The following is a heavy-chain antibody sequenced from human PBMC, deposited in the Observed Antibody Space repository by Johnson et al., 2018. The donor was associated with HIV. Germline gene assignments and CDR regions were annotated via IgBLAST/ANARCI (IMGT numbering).Heavy chain of an antibody. CDR1: GITFSDYA. Sequence: QVHLVESGGGVVQPGGSLRLSCAASGITFSDYAMHWVRQAPGKGLEWVAVISYDGSNKYYADSVKGRFTISRDNSKNTLYLQMNSLRAEDTAVYYCARALTTDAFDIWGQGTMVTVSS. CDR3: ARALTTDAFDI. V-gene: IGHV3-30-3*01. CDR2: ISYDGSNK. J-gene: IGHJ3*02. D-gene: IGHD4-17*01.